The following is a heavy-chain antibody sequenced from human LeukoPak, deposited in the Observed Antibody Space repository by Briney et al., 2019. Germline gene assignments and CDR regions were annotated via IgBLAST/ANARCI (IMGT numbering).Heavy chain of an antibody. Sequence: SQTLSLTCTVSSGSISSGSYYWSWIRQPAGKGLEWIGRIYTSGSTNYNPSLKSRVTISVDTSKNQFSLKLSSVTAADTAVYYCARDAGYCSGGSCLYFDYWGQGTLVTVSS. J-gene: IGHJ4*02. V-gene: IGHV4-61*02. CDR1: SGSISSGSYY. D-gene: IGHD2-15*01. CDR3: ARDAGYCSGGSCLYFDY. CDR2: IYTSGST.